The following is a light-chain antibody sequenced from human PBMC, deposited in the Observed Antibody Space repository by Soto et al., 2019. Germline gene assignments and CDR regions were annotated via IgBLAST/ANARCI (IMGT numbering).Light chain of an antibody. Sequence: QSVLTQPASVSGSPGQSITISCTGTSSDVGGYNYVSWYQLHPGKPPKLMIYDVSIRPSGVSNRFSGSKSGNTASLTISGLQAEDETDYYCRSYTSSSSVVFGGGTKLTVL. J-gene: IGLJ2*01. V-gene: IGLV2-14*03. CDR1: SSDVGGYNY. CDR3: RSYTSSSSVV. CDR2: DVS.